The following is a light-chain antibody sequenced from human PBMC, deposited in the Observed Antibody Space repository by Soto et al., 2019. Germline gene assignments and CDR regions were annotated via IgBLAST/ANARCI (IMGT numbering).Light chain of an antibody. CDR1: ISDVGSYNY. Sequence: QSVLTQPASVSGSPGQSITISCTGTISDVGSYNYVSWYQQYPGKAPKLMIYDVSTRPSGVSDRFSGSKSGNTASLTISGLRAEDDADYYCGSSTTSSNYVFGTGTKVTVL. CDR3: GSSTTSSNYV. V-gene: IGLV2-14*03. CDR2: DVS. J-gene: IGLJ1*01.